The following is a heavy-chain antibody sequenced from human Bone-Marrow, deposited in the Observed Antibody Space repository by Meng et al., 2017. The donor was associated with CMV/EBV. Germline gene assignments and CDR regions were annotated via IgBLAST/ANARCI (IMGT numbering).Heavy chain of an antibody. CDR2: IYWNDDK. CDR1: GFSLSTSGVG. CDR3: AHTDYVFWSCYYFLDY. J-gene: IGHJ4*02. V-gene: IGHV2-5*01. D-gene: IGHD3-3*01. Sequence: SGPTLVKPTQTLMLTCTFSGFSLSTSGVGVGWIRQPPGKTLEWLALIYWNDDKRYSPSLKSRLTITKDTSKNQVVLTMTNMDPVDTATYYGAHTDYVFWSCYYFLDYWGQGTLVTVSS.